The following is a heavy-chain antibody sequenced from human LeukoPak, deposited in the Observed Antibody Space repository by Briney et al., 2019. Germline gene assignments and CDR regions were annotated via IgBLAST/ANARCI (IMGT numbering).Heavy chain of an antibody. Sequence: ASVKVSCKASGGTFSSYAISWVRQAPGQGLEWMGWINPNSGGTNYAQKFQGRVTMTRDTSISTAYMELSRLRSDDTAGYYCARDLRSSEDYWGQGTLVTVSS. J-gene: IGHJ4*02. CDR1: GGTFSSYA. V-gene: IGHV1-2*02. D-gene: IGHD6-6*01. CDR2: INPNSGGT. CDR3: ARDLRSSEDY.